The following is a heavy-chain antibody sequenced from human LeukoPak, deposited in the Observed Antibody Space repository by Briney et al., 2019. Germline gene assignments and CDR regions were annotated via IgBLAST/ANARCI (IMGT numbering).Heavy chain of an antibody. CDR2: INTNTGNP. J-gene: IGHJ4*02. V-gene: IGHV7-4-1*02. D-gene: IGHD3-22*01. Sequence: ASVKVSCTASGYTFTRYVINWVRQAPGQGLEWMGWINTNTGNPTYAQGFTGRFVFSLDTSVSTAYLQISSLKAEDTAVYYCARGYYDSSGLPEYWGQGTLVTVSS. CDR1: GYTFTRYV. CDR3: ARGYYDSSGLPEY.